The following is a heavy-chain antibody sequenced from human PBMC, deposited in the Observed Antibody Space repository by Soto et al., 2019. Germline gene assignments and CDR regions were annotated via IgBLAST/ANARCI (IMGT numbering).Heavy chain of an antibody. V-gene: IGHV2-5*01. D-gene: IGHD1-1*01. CDR1: GFSLSISGVG. J-gene: IGHJ6*02. Sequence: SGPTLVKPTQTLTLTCTFSGFSLSISGVGVGWIRQPPGKALEWLALIYWNDDKRYSPFLKSRLTITKDTSKNQVVLTMTNMDPVDTATYYCAHNGQLGKDYYYYGMDVWGQGTTVTVSS. CDR2: IYWNDDK. CDR3: AHNGQLGKDYYYYGMDV.